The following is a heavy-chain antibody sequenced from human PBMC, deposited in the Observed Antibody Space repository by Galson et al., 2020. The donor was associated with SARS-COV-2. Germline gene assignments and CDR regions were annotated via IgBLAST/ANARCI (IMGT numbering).Heavy chain of an antibody. D-gene: IGHD2-2*02. J-gene: IGHJ4*02. Sequence: SETLSLTCTVSGGSISSSSYYWGWIRQPPGKGLECIGRIYYSGSTYYNPSLKSRVTISVDTSKNQFSLKLSSVTAADTSVYYCAREALYQLLYDYWGQGTLVTVSS. V-gene: IGHV4-39*07. CDR3: AREALYQLLYDY. CDR2: IYYSGST. CDR1: GGSISSSSYY.